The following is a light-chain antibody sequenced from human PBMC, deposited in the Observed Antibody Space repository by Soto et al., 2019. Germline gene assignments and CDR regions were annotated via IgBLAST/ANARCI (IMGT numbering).Light chain of an antibody. CDR1: SSDVGGYNY. Sequence: QSALTQPPSASGSPGQSVTISCTGTSSDVGGYNYVSWYQQHPGKAPKLMIYEVSKRPSGVPDRFSGSKSGNTASLTVSGLQAEDEADYYCAAWDDSLSGTWVFVGGTKLTVL. V-gene: IGLV2-8*01. CDR3: AAWDDSLSGTWV. CDR2: EVS. J-gene: IGLJ3*02.